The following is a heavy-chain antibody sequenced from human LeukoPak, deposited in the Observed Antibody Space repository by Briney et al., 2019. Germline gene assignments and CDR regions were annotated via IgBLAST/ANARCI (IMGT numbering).Heavy chain of an antibody. V-gene: IGHV4-34*01. CDR1: GGSFSGYY. CDR3: ARGEDYYDSSGYYPYFDY. J-gene: IGHJ4*02. CDR2: INHSGST. Sequence: SETLSLTCAVYGGSFSGYYWSWIRQPPGKGLEWIGEINHSGSTNYNPSLKSRVTISVDTSKNQFSLKLSSMTAADTAVYYCARGEDYYDSSGYYPYFDYWGQGTLVTVSS. D-gene: IGHD3-22*01.